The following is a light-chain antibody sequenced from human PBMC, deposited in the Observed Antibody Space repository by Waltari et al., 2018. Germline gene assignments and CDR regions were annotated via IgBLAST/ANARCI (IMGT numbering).Light chain of an antibody. V-gene: IGKV3-11*01. J-gene: IGKJ5*01. CDR2: DAS. CDR1: QSVSSY. CDR3: HQRNILST. Sequence: IVLTQSPATLSLSPGERATPSCRASQSVSSYLAWYQQKPGQAHRLLIYDASNRAPGIPARFSGSGSGADFTLTISSLEPEEFAVYYCHQRNILSTVGQGTRLEMK.